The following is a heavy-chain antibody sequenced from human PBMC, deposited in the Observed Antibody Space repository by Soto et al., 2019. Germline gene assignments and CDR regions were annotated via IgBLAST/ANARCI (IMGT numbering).Heavy chain of an antibody. V-gene: IGHV1-2*04. CDR3: ARGYCTNGVCPYGMDV. CDR1: GYTLTGYY. Sequence: ASVKVSCKASGYTLTGYYMHWVRQAPGQGLEWMGWINPNSGGTNYAQKFQGWVTMTRDTSISTAYMELSRLRSDDTAVYYCARGYCTNGVCPYGMDVWGQGTTVTV. J-gene: IGHJ6*02. CDR2: INPNSGGT. D-gene: IGHD2-8*01.